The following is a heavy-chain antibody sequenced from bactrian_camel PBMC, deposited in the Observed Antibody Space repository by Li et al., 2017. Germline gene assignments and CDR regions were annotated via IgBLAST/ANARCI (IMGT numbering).Heavy chain of an antibody. CDR3: AAADAYVGRACVRWNS. CDR2: IYTGDGRT. V-gene: IGHV3S40*01. Sequence: QLVESGGGLVQPGGSLTLSCEASGNTFSSYYLSWVRQVPEKEREGVAAIYTGDGRTRYGDFVKGRFVISQDNARNMVYLQMNSLKPEDTAMYYCAAADAYVGRACVRWNSWGQGTQVTVS. J-gene: IGHJ6*01. CDR1: GNTFSSYY. D-gene: IGHD6*01.